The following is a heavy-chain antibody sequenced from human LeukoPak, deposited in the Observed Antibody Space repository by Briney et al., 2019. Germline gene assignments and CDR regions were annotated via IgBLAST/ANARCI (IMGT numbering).Heavy chain of an antibody. CDR2: ISGSGDNA. Sequence: GGSLRLSCAASGFTFSSYAMSWVRQAPGKGLEWVSGISGSGDNAYYADSVKGRFTISRDNSKNTLYVQVNSLGTEDTAAYYCAKGSYYDSSGSFYFDYWGQGTLVTVSS. CDR3: AKGSYYDSSGSFYFDY. CDR1: GFTFSSYA. J-gene: IGHJ4*02. D-gene: IGHD3-22*01. V-gene: IGHV3-23*01.